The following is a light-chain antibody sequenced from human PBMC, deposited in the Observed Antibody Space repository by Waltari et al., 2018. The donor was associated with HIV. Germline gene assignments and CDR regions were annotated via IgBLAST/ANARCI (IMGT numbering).Light chain of an antibody. V-gene: IGKV1-39*01. CDR2: AAS. Sequence: DIRMTQSPSSVSASVGGRVTITCRASESIGKYLNWYQQKPGKAPKLLIHAASTLEGGVPSRFSGSGAGTDFSLTISGLQREDIATYYCQQSYRIPRSFGQGTKLEIK. CDR3: QQSYRIPRS. CDR1: ESIGKY. J-gene: IGKJ2*04.